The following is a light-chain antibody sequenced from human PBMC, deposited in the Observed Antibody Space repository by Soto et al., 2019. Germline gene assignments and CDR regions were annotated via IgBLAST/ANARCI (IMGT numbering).Light chain of an antibody. V-gene: IGKV3-15*01. Sequence: EIVLTQSPATLSVSPGERATLSCRASQSVSSNLAWYQQKPGQAPRLLIYSASTRAPGIPGRFSGSGSGTEFTLTVSSLQSEDFAVYYCQQYNNWPPWLTFGGGTKVEIK. CDR1: QSVSSN. J-gene: IGKJ4*01. CDR3: QQYNNWPPWLT. CDR2: SAS.